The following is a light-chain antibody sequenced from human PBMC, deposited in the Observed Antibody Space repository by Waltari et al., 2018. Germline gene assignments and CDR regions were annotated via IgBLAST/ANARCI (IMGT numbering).Light chain of an antibody. CDR1: QSISSW. V-gene: IGKV1-5*01. J-gene: IGKJ1*01. Sequence: DIQMTQSPSTLSASVGDRVTITCRASQSISSWLAWYQQKPGKAPKPLIYDASSLESGVPSRFSGSGSGTEFTLTISSLQPDDFATYYCQQYNSYSPTWTFGQGTKVEIK. CDR2: DAS. CDR3: QQYNSYSPTWT.